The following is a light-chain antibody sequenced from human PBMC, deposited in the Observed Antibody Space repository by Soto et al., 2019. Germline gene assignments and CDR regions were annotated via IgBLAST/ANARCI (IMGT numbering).Light chain of an antibody. J-gene: IGKJ2*01. V-gene: IGKV1-5*01. Sequence: IQITQSPSTLSASVGDLATFACRASQSISSWLAWYQQKPGQAPKLLIYDASSLQSGVPSRFGGSGSGTEFTLTISSLQPDDFATYYCQQSYSTPYTFGQGTKVDI. CDR3: QQSYSTPYT. CDR2: DAS. CDR1: QSISSW.